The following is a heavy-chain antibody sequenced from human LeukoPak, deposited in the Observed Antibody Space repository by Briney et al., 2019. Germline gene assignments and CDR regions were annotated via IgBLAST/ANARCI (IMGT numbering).Heavy chain of an antibody. Sequence: GGSLRLSCAASGFPFSNSWMHWVRQAPGKGLVWLSHITSDGSGTSYADSVKGRFTISRDNAKYTLYLQMNSLRAEDTAVYYCAKDQGARYYGSGSSWFDPWGQGTLVTVSS. D-gene: IGHD3-10*01. CDR2: ITSDGSGT. CDR3: AKDQGARYYGSGSSWFDP. J-gene: IGHJ5*02. V-gene: IGHV3-74*01. CDR1: GFPFSNSW.